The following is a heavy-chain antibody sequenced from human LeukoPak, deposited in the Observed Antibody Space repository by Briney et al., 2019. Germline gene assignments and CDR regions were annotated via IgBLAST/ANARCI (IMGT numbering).Heavy chain of an antibody. CDR2: IYTSGST. D-gene: IGHD1-1*01. J-gene: IGHJ4*02. CDR3: ARGVGLTQGGTSDY. CDR1: GGSISSGSYY. V-gene: IGHV4-61*02. Sequence: PSQTLSLTCTVSGGSISSGSYYWSWIRQPAGKGLEWIGRIYTSGSTHYNSSLKSRVTISVDTSKNQLSLKLSSVTAADTAVYYCARGVGLTQGGTSDYWGQGTLVTVSS.